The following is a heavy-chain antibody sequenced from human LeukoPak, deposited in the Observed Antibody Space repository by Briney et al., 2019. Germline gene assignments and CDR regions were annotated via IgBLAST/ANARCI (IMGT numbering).Heavy chain of an antibody. CDR3: AKEANDAFDI. V-gene: IGHV3-23*01. J-gene: IGHJ3*02. CDR1: GFTFNNYA. Sequence: GGSLRLSCAASGFTFNNYAMSWVRQAPGKGLEWVSTISGSGGSTYYSDSVKGRFTISRDNSKNTLYLQMNSLRAEDTAVYYCAKEANDAFDIWGQGTMVTVSS. CDR2: ISGSGGST.